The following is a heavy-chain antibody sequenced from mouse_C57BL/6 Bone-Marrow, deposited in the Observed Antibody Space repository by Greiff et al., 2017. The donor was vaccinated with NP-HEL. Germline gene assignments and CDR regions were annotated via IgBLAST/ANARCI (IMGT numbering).Heavy chain of an antibody. D-gene: IGHD1-1*01. V-gene: IGHV1-12*01. CDR2: IYPGNGDT. Sequence: QVQLKESGAELVRPGASVKMSCKASGYTFTSYNMHWVKQTPRQGLEWIGAIYPGNGDTSYNQKFKGKATLTVDKSSSTAYMQLSSLTSEDSAGYCCGMTTVVYWYFDVWGTGTTVTVSS. CDR1: GYTFTSYN. J-gene: IGHJ1*03. CDR3: GMTTVVYWYFDV.